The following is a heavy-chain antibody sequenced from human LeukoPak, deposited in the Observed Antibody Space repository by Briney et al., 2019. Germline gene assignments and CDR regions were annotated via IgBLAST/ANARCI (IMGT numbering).Heavy chain of an antibody. V-gene: IGHV3-7*01. J-gene: IGHJ4*02. D-gene: IGHD3-10*01. CDR3: ARSYGSGSFYNEGLYFDY. CDR2: IEQDGSEK. CDR1: GFSFSNYW. Sequence: GGSLRLSCAASGFSFSNYWMSWVRQAPGKGLEWVATIEQDGSEKYYVDSVKGRFTVSRDNANNSLYLQMNSLRAEDTAVYFCARSYGSGSFYNEGLYFDYWGRGTLVTVSS.